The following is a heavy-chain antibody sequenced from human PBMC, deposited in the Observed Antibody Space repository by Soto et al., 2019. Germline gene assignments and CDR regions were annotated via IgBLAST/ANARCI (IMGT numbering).Heavy chain of an antibody. CDR3: PRVPVAGDSLHFDY. CDR1: GYTFTSYD. J-gene: IGHJ4*02. D-gene: IGHD6-19*01. CDR2: MNPNSGNT. Sequence: QVQLVQSGAEVKKPGASVKVSCKASGYTFTSYDINWVRQATGQGLEWMGWMNPNSGNTGYAQKFQGRVTMTGNTSISTAYMQLSSLRSADTAVYYCPRVPVAGDSLHFDYWGQGPLVTVSS. V-gene: IGHV1-8*01.